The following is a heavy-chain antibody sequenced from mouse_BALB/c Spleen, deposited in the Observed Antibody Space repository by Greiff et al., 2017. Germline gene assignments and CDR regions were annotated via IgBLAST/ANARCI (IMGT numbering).Heavy chain of an antibody. CDR2: ISDGGSYT. V-gene: IGHV5-4*02. Sequence: EVKLQESGGGLVKPGGSLKLSCAASGFTFSDYYMYWVRQTPEKRLEWVATISDGGSYTYYPDSVKGRFTISRDNAKNNLYLQMSSLKSEDTAMYYCARGLRYYAMDYWGQGTSVTVSS. D-gene: IGHD1-1*01. CDR1: GFTFSDYY. CDR3: ARGLRYYAMDY. J-gene: IGHJ4*01.